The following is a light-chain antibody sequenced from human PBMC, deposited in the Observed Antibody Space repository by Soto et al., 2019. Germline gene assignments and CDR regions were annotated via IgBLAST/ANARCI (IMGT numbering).Light chain of an antibody. Sequence: DTQMTQSPSSLSASVGDRVTITCQASQNIGNFLSWYQQRPGKAPKLLIYDASNLETGVPSRSSGSGSGTDFTFTINGLQSEDVATYYCQQYENLPPLTFGGGTKVDIK. V-gene: IGKV1-33*01. CDR2: DAS. J-gene: IGKJ4*01. CDR3: QQYENLPPLT. CDR1: QNIGNF.